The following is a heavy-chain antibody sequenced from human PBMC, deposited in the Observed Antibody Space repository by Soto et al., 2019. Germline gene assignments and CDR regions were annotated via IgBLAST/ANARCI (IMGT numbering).Heavy chain of an antibody. V-gene: IGHV4-39*01. J-gene: IGHJ4*02. CDR2: IYYSGST. CDR3: ARHGGFSYYDFWSGLDY. D-gene: IGHD3-3*01. CDR1: GGSISSSSYY. Sequence: TLSLTCTVSGGSISSSSYYWGWIRQPPGKGLEWIGSIYYSGSTYYNPSLKSRVTISVDTSKNQFSLKLSSVTAADTAVYYCARHGGFSYYDFWSGLDYWGQGTLVTVSP.